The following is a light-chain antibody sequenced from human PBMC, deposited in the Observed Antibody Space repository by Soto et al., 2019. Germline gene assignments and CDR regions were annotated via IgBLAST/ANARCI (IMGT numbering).Light chain of an antibody. CDR3: QTWGTGLLV. V-gene: IGLV4-69*01. CDR1: SGHSSYA. J-gene: IGLJ3*02. CDR2: LNSDGSH. Sequence: QLVLTQSPSASASLGASVKLTCTLSSGHSSYAIAWHQQQPEKGPRYLMKLNSDGSHSKGDGIPDRFSGSSSGAERYLNISSLQSEDEADYYCQTWGTGLLVFGGGTKVTVL.